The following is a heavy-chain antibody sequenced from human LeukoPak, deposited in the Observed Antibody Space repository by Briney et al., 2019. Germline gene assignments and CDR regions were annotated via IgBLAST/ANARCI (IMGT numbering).Heavy chain of an antibody. J-gene: IGHJ3*02. CDR1: GYTFTSSA. CDR3: ARGDYASGKGEALDI. Sequence: ASVKVSCKTSGYTFTSSAIHWVRQATGQGLEWMGWMNPNSGNTDYAPKFQDRVAMTSNTSISTAYMELSRLTSEDTAVYFCARGDYASGKGEALDIWGQGTVVTVSS. V-gene: IGHV1-8*02. CDR2: MNPNSGNT. D-gene: IGHD3-16*01.